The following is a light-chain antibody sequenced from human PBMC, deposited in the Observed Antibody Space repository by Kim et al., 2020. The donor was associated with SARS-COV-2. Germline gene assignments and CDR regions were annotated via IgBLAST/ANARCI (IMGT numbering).Light chain of an antibody. CDR1: QGIGTW. CDR2: DAS. Sequence: DIQMTQTPSTVSSAVGDRVTITCRASQGIGTWLAWYQQKTGKAPKLLIFDASNLQSRVPSRFSGSGSGTQFTLTISSLQPDDYGTYFCQQYSRDSRTFGQGTKVDIK. V-gene: IGKV1-5*01. CDR3: QQYSRDSRT. J-gene: IGKJ1*01.